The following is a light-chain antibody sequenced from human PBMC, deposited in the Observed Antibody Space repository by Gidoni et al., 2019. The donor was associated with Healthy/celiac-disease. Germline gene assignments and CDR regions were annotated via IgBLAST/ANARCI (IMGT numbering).Light chain of an antibody. CDR3: QQYGSSSWT. Sequence: EIVLTQSPGTLSLSPGERATLSCRASQSVSSSYLAWYQQKPGQAPRLLIYGASSRATGIPDRFSGSGSGTDFTLTISRLEPEDFAVYYCQQYGSSSWTFXQXTKVEI. J-gene: IGKJ1*01. V-gene: IGKV3-20*01. CDR1: QSVSSSY. CDR2: GAS.